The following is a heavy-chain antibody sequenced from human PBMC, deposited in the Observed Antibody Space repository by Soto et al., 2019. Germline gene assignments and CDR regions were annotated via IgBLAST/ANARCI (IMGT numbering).Heavy chain of an antibody. CDR3: ASGGLYYDYVWVSYRYDY. CDR1: GGTFSSYA. J-gene: IGHJ4*02. V-gene: IGHV1-69*01. Sequence: QVQLVQSGAEVKKPGSSVKVSCKASGGTFSSYAISWVRQAPGQGLEWMGGLIHIFGTANYAQKFQARVTITADESTSTAYMELSSLRSEDTAVYYCASGGLYYDYVWVSYRYDYWGQGTLVTVSS. CDR2: LIHIFGTA. D-gene: IGHD3-16*02.